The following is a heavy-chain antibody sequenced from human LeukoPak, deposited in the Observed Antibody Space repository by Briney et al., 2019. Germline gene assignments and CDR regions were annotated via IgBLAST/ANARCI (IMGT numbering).Heavy chain of an antibody. Sequence: PSETLSLTCTVSGYSISSGYYWGWIRQPPGKGLEWIGSIYHSGRTFYNPSLKSRVTISVDTSKNQFSLKLSSVTAADTAVYYCARTAVAVTGAFDIWGQGTMVTVSS. J-gene: IGHJ3*02. V-gene: IGHV4-38-2*02. CDR3: ARTAVAVTGAFDI. CDR1: GYSISSGYY. CDR2: IYHSGRT. D-gene: IGHD6-19*01.